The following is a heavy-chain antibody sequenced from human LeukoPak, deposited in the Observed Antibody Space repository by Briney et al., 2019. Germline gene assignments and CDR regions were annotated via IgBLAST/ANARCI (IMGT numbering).Heavy chain of an antibody. D-gene: IGHD3-10*02. CDR3: ARVGYVRGFDY. V-gene: IGHV3-7*05. CDR1: GFTFSSSW. Sequence: PGGSLRLSCAASGFTFSSSWMSWVRQAPGKGLEWVATIKEDGSEKYYVDSVKGRFTISRDNAKNSLYLQMNSLRAEDTAVYYCARVGYVRGFDYWGQGTLVTVSS. CDR2: IKEDGSEK. J-gene: IGHJ4*02.